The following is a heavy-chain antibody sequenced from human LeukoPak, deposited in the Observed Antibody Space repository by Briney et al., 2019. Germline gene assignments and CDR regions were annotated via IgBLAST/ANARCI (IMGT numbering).Heavy chain of an antibody. D-gene: IGHD3-10*02. CDR1: GFTFRSYG. CDR2: IQYDGTNK. CDR3: AELGITMIGGV. J-gene: IGHJ6*04. V-gene: IGHV3-30*02. Sequence: PGGSLRLSCAASGFTFRSYGMHWVRQAPGKGLEWVAIIQYDGTNKYYADSVKGRFTISRDNSKNTLYLQMNSLRAEDTAVYYCAELGITMIGGVWGKGTTVTISS.